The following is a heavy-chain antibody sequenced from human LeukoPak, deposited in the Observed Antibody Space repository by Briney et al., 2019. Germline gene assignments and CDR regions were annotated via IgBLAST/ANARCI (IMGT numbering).Heavy chain of an antibody. CDR1: GFTFSSYW. D-gene: IGHD6-19*01. V-gene: IGHV3-7*01. CDR2: IKQDGSEK. J-gene: IGHJ5*02. CDR3: ARARVGSGSGWFDP. Sequence: PGGSLRLSSEASGFTFSSYWMSWVRQAPGKGLEWVANIKQDGSEKYYVDSVKGRFTISRDNAKNSLYLQMNSLRAEDTAVYYCARARVGSGSGWFDPWGQGTLVTVSS.